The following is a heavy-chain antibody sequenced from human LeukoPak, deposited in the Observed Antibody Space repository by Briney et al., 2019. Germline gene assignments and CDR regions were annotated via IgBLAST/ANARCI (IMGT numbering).Heavy chain of an antibody. V-gene: IGHV1-24*01. J-gene: IGHJ3*02. D-gene: IGHD1-26*01. CDR1: GYTLTELS. CDR2: FDPEDGET. CDR3: ATEAPRYSGSYFGGFDAFDI. Sequence: GASVKVSCKVSGYTLTELSMHWVRQAPGKGLEWMGGFDPEDGETIYAQKFQGRVTMTEDTSTDTAYMELSSLRSEDTAVYYCATEAPRYSGSYFGGFDAFDIWGQGIMVTVSS.